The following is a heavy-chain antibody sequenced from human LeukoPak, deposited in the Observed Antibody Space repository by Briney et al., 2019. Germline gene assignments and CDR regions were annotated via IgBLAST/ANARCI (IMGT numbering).Heavy chain of an antibody. CDR3: AREVVLRYFDR. CDR1: GFTFSSYE. J-gene: IGHJ4*02. D-gene: IGHD3-9*01. CDR2: ISSSGSTI. Sequence: GGSLRLSCAASGFTFSSYEMNWVRQAPGKGLEWVSYISSSGSTIYYADSVKGRFAISRDNAKNSLYLQMNSLRAEDTAVYYCAREVVLRYFDRWGQGTLVTVS. V-gene: IGHV3-48*03.